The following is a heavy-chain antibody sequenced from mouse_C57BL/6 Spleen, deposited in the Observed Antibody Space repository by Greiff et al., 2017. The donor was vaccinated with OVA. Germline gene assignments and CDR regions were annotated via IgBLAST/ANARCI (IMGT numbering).Heavy chain of an antibody. CDR2: IDPEDGDT. V-gene: IGHV14-1*01. J-gene: IGHJ4*01. D-gene: IGHD1-1*01. Sequence: VQLKESGAELVRPGASVKLSCTASGFNIKDYYMHWVKQRPEQGLEWIGRIDPEDGDTEYAPKFQGKATMTAATSSNTAYLQLSSLTSEDTAVYYCTTSGGSYAMDYWGQGTSVTVSS. CDR1: GFNIKDYY. CDR3: TTSGGSYAMDY.